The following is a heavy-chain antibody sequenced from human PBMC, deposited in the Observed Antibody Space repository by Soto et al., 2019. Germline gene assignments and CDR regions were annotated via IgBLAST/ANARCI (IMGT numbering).Heavy chain of an antibody. CDR1: GDSVSSNSAA. Sequence: PSQTLSLTCAISGDSVSSNSAAWNRIRQSPSRGLEWLGRTYYRSKWYNDYAVSVKSRITINPDTSKNQFSLQLNSVTPEDTAVYYCAREAWNTNYYYYGMDVWGQGTTVTVSS. D-gene: IGHD1-1*01. CDR3: AREAWNTNYYYYGMDV. V-gene: IGHV6-1*01. J-gene: IGHJ6*02. CDR2: TYYRSKWYN.